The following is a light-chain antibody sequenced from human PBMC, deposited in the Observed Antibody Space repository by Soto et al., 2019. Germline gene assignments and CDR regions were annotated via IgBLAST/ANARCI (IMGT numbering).Light chain of an antibody. Sequence: QSALTQPPSASGSPGQSVTISCTGTSSDVGGYFYVSWYQQHPGKAPKLMIYEVTKRPSGVPDRFSGSKSGNTASLTVSGLQAEDEAEYYCSSYAGSNNWVFGGGTKLT. CDR2: EVT. CDR1: SSDVGGYFY. J-gene: IGLJ3*02. CDR3: SSYAGSNNWV. V-gene: IGLV2-8*01.